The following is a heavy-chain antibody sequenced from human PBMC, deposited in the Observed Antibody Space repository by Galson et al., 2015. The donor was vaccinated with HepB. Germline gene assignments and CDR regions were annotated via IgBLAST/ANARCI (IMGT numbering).Heavy chain of an antibody. D-gene: IGHD3-22*01. Sequence: SLRLSCAASGFTFSSYAMHWVRQAPGKGLEWVAVISYDGSNKYYADSVKGRFTISRDNSKNTLYLQMNSLRAEDTAVYYCARDHSGNYYDSSGYSGYWGQGTLVTVSS. CDR2: ISYDGSNK. J-gene: IGHJ4*02. V-gene: IGHV3-30-3*01. CDR3: ARDHSGNYYDSSGYSGY. CDR1: GFTFSSYA.